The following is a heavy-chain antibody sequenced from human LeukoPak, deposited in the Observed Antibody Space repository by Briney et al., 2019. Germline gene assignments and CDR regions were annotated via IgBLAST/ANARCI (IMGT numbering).Heavy chain of an antibody. CDR3: ATDTAIGYYFDY. D-gene: IGHD5-18*01. J-gene: IGHJ4*02. CDR1: RYTLTELS. CDR2: FDPEDGET. V-gene: IGHV1-24*01. Sequence: ASVKVSCKVSRYTLTELSMHWVRQAPGKGLEWMGGFDPEDGETIYAQKFQGRVTMTEDTSTDTAYMELSSLRSEDTAVYYCATDTAIGYYFDYWGQGTLVTVSS.